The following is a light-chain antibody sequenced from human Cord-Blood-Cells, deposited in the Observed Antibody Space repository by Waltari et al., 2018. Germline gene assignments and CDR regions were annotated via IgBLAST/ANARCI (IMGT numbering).Light chain of an antibody. CDR1: SGAVGGSNR. Sequence: SALTPTPSASGSPGKAITIPCPGTSGAVGGSNRVSGYQQHPGKAPKLMIYEVSNRPSGVSNRFSGSKSGNTASLTISGLQAEDEADYYCSSYTSSSTLVFGGGTKLTVL. J-gene: IGLJ3*02. CDR2: EVS. V-gene: IGLV2-14*01. CDR3: SSYTSSSTLV.